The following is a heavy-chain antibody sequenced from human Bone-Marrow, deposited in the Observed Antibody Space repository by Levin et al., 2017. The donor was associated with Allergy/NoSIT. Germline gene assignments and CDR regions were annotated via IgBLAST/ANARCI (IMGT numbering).Heavy chain of an antibody. CDR3: ARRAGGTLRDWYFDL. V-gene: IGHV4-31*03. J-gene: IGHJ2*01. Sequence: PSETLSLTCTVSGGSISGGGFFWTWIRQHPDKGLEWIGYIYHTGRTYYNPSLRGRVTMSLDTSQNSFSLRLDSVTAADAANYFCARRAGGTLRDWYFDLWGRGSLVTVSS. CDR1: GGSISGGGFF. D-gene: IGHD4-23*01. CDR2: IYHTGRT.